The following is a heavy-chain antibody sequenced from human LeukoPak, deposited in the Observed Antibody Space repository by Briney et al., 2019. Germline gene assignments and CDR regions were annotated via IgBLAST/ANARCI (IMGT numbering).Heavy chain of an antibody. CDR1: GFTLSSYA. CDR2: ISGSGGST. CDR3: ANIDFVSSGFYFDY. J-gene: IGHJ4*02. D-gene: IGHD6-19*01. V-gene: IGHV3-23*01. Sequence: QPGGSLRLSCAGSGFTLSSYAMSWVRQATGKGLEWVTAISGSGGSTYSADSVKGRFTISRDNSKNTLYLQMNSLRAEDTAVYYCANIDFVSSGFYFDYWGQRSLVTVSS.